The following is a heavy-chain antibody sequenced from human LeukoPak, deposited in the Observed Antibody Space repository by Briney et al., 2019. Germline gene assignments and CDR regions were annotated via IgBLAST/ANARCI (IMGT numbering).Heavy chain of an antibody. J-gene: IGHJ3*02. V-gene: IGHV1-2*02. CDR3: ARDRGYYDSSGYEGAFDI. CDR1: GYTFTGYY. Sequence: ASVKVSCKASGYTFTGYYMHWVRQARGQGLEWMGWINPNSGGTNYAQKFQGRVTMTRDTSISTAYMELSRLRSDDTAVYYCARDRGYYDSSGYEGAFDIWGQGTMVTVSS. D-gene: IGHD3-22*01. CDR2: INPNSGGT.